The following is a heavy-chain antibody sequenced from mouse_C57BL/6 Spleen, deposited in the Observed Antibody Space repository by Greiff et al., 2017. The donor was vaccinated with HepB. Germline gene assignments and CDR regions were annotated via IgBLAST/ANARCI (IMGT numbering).Heavy chain of an antibody. Sequence: DVKLVESGGGLVKPGGSLKLSCAASGFTFSSYAMSWVRQTPEKRLEWVATISDGGSYTYYPDNVKGRFTISRDNAKNNLYLQMSHLKSEDTAMYYCARDLGGYSPWFAYWGQGTLVTVSA. CDR3: ARDLGGYSPWFAY. CDR2: ISDGGSYT. D-gene: IGHD2-3*01. J-gene: IGHJ3*01. V-gene: IGHV5-4*01. CDR1: GFTFSSYA.